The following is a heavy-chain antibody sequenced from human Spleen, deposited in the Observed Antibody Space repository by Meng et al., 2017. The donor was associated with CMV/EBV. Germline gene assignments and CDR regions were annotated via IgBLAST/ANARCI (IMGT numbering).Heavy chain of an antibody. CDR1: GFTFSSYA. V-gene: IGHV3-30-3*01. Sequence: GESLKISCAASGFTFSSYAMHWVRQAPGKGLEWVAVISYDGSNKYYADSVKGRFTISRDNSKNTLYLQMNSLRADDTAVYYCAREAYDSSGYWIDYWGQGALVTVSS. J-gene: IGHJ4*02. D-gene: IGHD3-22*01. CDR3: AREAYDSSGYWIDY. CDR2: ISYDGSNK.